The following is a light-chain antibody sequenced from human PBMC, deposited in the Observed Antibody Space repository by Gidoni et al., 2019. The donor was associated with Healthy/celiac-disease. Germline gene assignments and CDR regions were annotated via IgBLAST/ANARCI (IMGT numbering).Light chain of an antibody. V-gene: IGKV3-11*01. J-gene: IGKJ2*01. Sequence: EIVLTQSPAPLSLSPGERATLSCRASQSVSSYLAGYQQKPGQAPRLLIYDASNRATGIPARFSGSGSGTDFTLTISSLEPEDFAVYYCQQRSNWPPYTFXXXTKLEIK. CDR3: QQRSNWPPYT. CDR1: QSVSSY. CDR2: DAS.